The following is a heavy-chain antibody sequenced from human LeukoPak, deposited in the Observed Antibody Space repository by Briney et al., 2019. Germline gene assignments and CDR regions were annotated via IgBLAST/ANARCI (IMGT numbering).Heavy chain of an antibody. CDR1: GCSISPYY. CDR2: ISYSGST. D-gene: IGHD5-24*01. CDR3: TRDRRDGYNYVDY. V-gene: IGHV4-59*01. J-gene: IGHJ4*02. Sequence: SETLSLTCIVSGCSISPYYWSWIRQPPGKGLEWIGYISYSGSTDYNPSLKSRVTISVDTSKNQFSLKLNSVTAADTAVYYCTRDRRDGYNYVDYWGQGTLVTVSS.